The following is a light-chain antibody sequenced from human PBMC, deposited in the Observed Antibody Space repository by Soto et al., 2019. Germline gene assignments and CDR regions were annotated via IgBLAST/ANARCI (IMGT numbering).Light chain of an antibody. V-gene: IGLV4-69*01. CDR2: LNSDGSH. CDR3: QTWVTGIQI. CDR1: SGHSNYA. J-gene: IGLJ2*01. Sequence: QSVLTQSPSASASLGASVKLTCTLSSGHSNYAIAWHQQQPEKGPRYLMKLNSDGSHSKGDGIPDRFSGSSSGAERYLTISSLQSEDEADYYCQTWVTGIQIFGGGTKLTV.